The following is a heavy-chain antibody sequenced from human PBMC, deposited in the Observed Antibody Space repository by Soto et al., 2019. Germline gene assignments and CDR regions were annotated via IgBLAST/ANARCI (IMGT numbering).Heavy chain of an antibody. Sequence: PGGSLSLSCAASGFTFRTFGMNWVRQAPGKGLEWVSSITDDGVAYYADSVKGRFITSRDNSKNTLYLQMNSLRAEDTAVYYCAKRVAYSSSSAYLDYWGQGTPVTVSS. V-gene: IGHV3-23*01. D-gene: IGHD6-6*01. CDR3: AKRVAYSSSSAYLDY. J-gene: IGHJ4*02. CDR1: GFTFRTFG. CDR2: ITDDGVA.